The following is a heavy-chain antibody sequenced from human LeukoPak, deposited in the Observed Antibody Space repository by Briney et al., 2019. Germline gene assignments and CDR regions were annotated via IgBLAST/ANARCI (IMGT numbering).Heavy chain of an antibody. J-gene: IGHJ4*02. CDR2: IYSGGST. Sequence: GGSLRLSCAASGFTFSSSYMTWVRQAPGKGLEWVSVIYSGGSTYYADSVKGRFTISRDNSKSSLYLQMNSLRDEDTAVYYCAREENTLAGYNPYYFDYCGQGTLVTVSS. D-gene: IGHD3-9*01. V-gene: IGHV3-53*01. CDR3: AREENTLAGYNPYYFDY. CDR1: GFTFSSSY.